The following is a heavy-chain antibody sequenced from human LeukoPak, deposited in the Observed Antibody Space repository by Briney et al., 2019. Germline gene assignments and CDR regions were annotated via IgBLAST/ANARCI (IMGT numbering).Heavy chain of an antibody. CDR1: GFTFSFYA. D-gene: IGHD3-22*01. CDR2: ISSSGDVT. V-gene: IGHV3-23*01. Sequence: GGSLRLSCAASGFTFSFYAMSWVRRAPGKGLEWVSSISSSGDVTFYTDPVKGRFTISRDNSKNTLYLQMNSLRAEDTAIYYCAKDRPNYYESNGHYYKRDGDYWGQGTLATVSS. CDR3: AKDRPNYYESNGHYYKRDGDY. J-gene: IGHJ4*02.